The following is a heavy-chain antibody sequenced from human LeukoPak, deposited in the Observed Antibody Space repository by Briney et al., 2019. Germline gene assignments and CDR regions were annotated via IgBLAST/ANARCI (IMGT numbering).Heavy chain of an antibody. CDR1: GYSFTSYW. CDR3: ARPLPSCSSTSCYPQDAFDI. D-gene: IGHD2-2*01. J-gene: IGHJ3*02. CDR2: IYPGDSDT. V-gene: IGHV5-51*01. Sequence: GESLQISCKGSGYSFTSYWIGWVRQMPGKGLEWMGIIYPGDSDTRYSPSFQGQVTISADKSISTAYLQWSSLKASDTAMYYCARPLPSCSSTSCYPQDAFDIWGQGTMVTVSS.